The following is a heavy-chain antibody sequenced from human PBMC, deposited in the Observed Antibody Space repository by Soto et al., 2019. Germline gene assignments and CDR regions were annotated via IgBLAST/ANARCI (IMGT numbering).Heavy chain of an antibody. V-gene: IGHV3-21*06. CDR1: GFTFSSST. D-gene: IGHD3-10*01. CDR3: ARDIGEMSDV. Sequence: LRLSCTGSGFTFSSSTMTCVRQGPGKGLEWVSYTSSSSSYIYFADSLKGRFTISRDNAKNSLYLQMNSLRAEDTAVYYCARDIGEMSDVWGQGTQVTVSS. J-gene: IGHJ4*02. CDR2: TSSSSSYI.